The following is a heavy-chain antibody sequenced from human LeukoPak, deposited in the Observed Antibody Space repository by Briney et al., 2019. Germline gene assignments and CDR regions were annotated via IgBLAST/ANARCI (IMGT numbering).Heavy chain of an antibody. CDR3: ARDKGGYYPQPFDY. CDR1: GGSISSYY. J-gene: IGHJ4*02. V-gene: IGHV4-59*01. Sequence: SETLALTCTVSGGSISSYYWSWIRQPPGKGLEWSGYIYYSGSTNYNPSLKSRVTISVDTSKSQFSLKLCSVTAADAAVYYCARDKGGYYPQPFDYWGQGTLVTVSS. CDR2: IYYSGST. D-gene: IGHD3-3*01.